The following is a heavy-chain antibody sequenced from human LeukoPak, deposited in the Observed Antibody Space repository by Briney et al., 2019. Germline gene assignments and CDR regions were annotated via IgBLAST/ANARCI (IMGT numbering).Heavy chain of an antibody. CDR2: IYYSGST. Sequence: PSETLSLTCTVSGGSISSYYWSWIRQPPGKGLEWIGYIYYSGSTNYNPSLKSRVTISVDTSKNQFSLKLSSVTAADTAVYYCARLAYCSSTSYYAAAFDPWGQGTLVTVSS. D-gene: IGHD2-2*01. CDR1: GGSISSYY. CDR3: ARLAYCSSTSYYAAAFDP. V-gene: IGHV4-59*01. J-gene: IGHJ5*02.